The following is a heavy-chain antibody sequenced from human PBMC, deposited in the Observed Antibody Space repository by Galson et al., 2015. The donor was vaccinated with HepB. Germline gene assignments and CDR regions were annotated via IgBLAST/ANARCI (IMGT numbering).Heavy chain of an antibody. Sequence: SVKVSCKASGNTSTRYYIHWVRQAPGQGLEWMGIINPSGGRTSYAQKLQGRVTMTTDTSTNTVYMELSSLRSEDTAVYYCARGTYYAFWSGYLGTPPDYWGQGTLVTVSS. D-gene: IGHD3-3*01. CDR1: GNTSTRYY. CDR2: INPSGGRT. CDR3: ARGTYYAFWSGYLGTPPDY. J-gene: IGHJ4*02. V-gene: IGHV1-46*04.